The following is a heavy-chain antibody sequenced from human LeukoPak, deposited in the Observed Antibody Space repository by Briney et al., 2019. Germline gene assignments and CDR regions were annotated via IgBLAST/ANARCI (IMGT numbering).Heavy chain of an antibody. D-gene: IGHD3-3*01. CDR3: ARASSITIFGVVTCDAFDI. CDR1: GGSISSYY. Sequence: SETLSLTCTVSGGSISSYYWSWIRQPAGKGLEWIGRIYTSGSTNYNPSLKSRVTMSVDTSKNQFSLKLSSVTAADTAVYYCARASSITIFGVVTCDAFDIWGQGTMVTVSS. V-gene: IGHV4-4*07. J-gene: IGHJ3*02. CDR2: IYTSGST.